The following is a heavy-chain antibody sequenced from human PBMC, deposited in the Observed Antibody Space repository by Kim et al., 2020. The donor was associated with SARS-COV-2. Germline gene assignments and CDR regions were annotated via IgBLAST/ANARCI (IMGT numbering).Heavy chain of an antibody. CDR1: GFRFSDSN. J-gene: IGHJ1*01. V-gene: IGHV3-73*01. D-gene: IGHD3-10*01. CDR3: TTYISWSPWFLD. Sequence: GGSLRLSCAASGFRFSDSNMHWVRQASGKGLEWIGRIKSKANNYATTYAVSMKGRFTISRDDSKNTAYLQMNSLKNEDTAIYYRTTYISWSPWFLDWGQGALVTVSS. CDR2: IKSKANNYAT.